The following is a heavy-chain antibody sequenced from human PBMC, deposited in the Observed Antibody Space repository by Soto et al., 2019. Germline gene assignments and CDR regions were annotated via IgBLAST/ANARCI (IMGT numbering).Heavy chain of an antibody. J-gene: IGHJ5*02. CDR2: IYYSGST. D-gene: IGHD3-10*01. CDR1: GGSISSSSYY. CDR3: ATASMVRGLHGWFDP. Sequence: SETLSLTCTVSGGSISSSSYYWGWIRQPPGKGLEWIGSIYYSGSTYYNPSLKSRVTISVDTSKNQFSLKLSSVTAADTAVYYCATASMVRGLHGWFDPWGQGTLVTVS. V-gene: IGHV4-39*01.